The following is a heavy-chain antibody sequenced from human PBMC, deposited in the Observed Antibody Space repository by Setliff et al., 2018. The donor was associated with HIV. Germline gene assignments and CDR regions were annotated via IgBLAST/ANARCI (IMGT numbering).Heavy chain of an antibody. D-gene: IGHD3-10*01. CDR1: GGTFSSYA. J-gene: IGHJ5*02. CDR3: ARDLGSGRRWFDP. CDR2: ISPIIGNA. V-gene: IGHV1-69*10. Sequence: SVKVSCKASGGTFSSYAITWVRQAPGQGLEWMGGISPIIGNANYAQKFQGRITITADKSTSTAYMELSSLRSEDTAVYYCARDLGSGRRWFDPWGQGTMVTVSS.